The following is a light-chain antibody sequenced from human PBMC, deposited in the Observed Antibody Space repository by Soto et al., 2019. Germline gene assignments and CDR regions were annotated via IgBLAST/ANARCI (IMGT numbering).Light chain of an antibody. V-gene: IGKV3-20*01. CDR1: QSVSSSY. J-gene: IGKJ2*01. Sequence: EVVLTRSPGMLSLSPGERATLSCRASQSVSSSYLGWYQQRPGQAPRLLMYGASRRATGIPDRFSGSGSGTDFTLTISRLEPEDFAVYYCQQYGAQPYYFGQGTKLEIK. CDR3: QQYGAQPYY. CDR2: GAS.